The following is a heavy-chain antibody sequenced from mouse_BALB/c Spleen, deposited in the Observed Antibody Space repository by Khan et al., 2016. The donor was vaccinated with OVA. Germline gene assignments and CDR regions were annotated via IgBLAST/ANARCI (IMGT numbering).Heavy chain of an antibody. CDR3: AREGAYYRSDGWFSY. CDR2: INPSNGYT. Sequence: QIQLVQSGAEPARPGASVKMSCKASGYTFTTYTMHWVKQRPGQGLEWIGYINPSNGYTNYNQKFKDKSTLTADKSSSTAYMQLSSLTSDYSAVYYCAREGAYYRSDGWFSYWGQGTLVTVSA. D-gene: IGHD2-14*01. CDR1: GYTFTTYT. J-gene: IGHJ3*01. V-gene: IGHV1-4*01.